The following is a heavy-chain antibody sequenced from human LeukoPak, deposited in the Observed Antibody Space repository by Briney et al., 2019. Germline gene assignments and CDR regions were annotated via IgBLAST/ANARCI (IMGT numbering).Heavy chain of an antibody. CDR3: ANHMGSSGWYAFDI. D-gene: IGHD6-19*01. CDR1: GYTFSSYS. V-gene: IGHV3-48*01. J-gene: IGHJ3*02. Sequence: GGSLRLSCAASGYTFSSYSMNWVRQAPGKGLEWVSYISSSSSTIYYADSVKGRFTISRDNAKNSLYLQMNSLRAEDTAVYYCANHMGSSGWYAFDIWGQGTMVTVSS. CDR2: ISSSSSTI.